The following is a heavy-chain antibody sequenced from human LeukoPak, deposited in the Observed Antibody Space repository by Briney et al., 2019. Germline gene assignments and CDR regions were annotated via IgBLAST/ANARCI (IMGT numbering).Heavy chain of an antibody. CDR2: INPNSGGT. V-gene: IGHV1-2*02. CDR3: ARVAPLRLGELSFLRFWDY. Sequence: ASVKVSCKASAYTFTGYYMHWVRQAPGQGLEWMGWINPNSGGTNCAQKFQGRVTMTRDTSISTAYMELSRLRSDDTAVYYCARVAPLRLGELSFLRFWDYWGQGTLVTVSS. CDR1: AYTFTGYY. D-gene: IGHD3-16*02. J-gene: IGHJ4*02.